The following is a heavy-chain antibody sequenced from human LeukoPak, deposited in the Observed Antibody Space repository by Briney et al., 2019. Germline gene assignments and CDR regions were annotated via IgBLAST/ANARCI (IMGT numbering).Heavy chain of an antibody. D-gene: IGHD2-21*01. V-gene: IGHV3-9*03. CDR2: ISWNSGSI. Sequence: GGSLRLSCAASGFTFSDYYMSWIRQAPGKGLEWVSGISWNSGSIGYADSVKGRFTISRDNAKNSLYLQMNSLRADDMALYYCARGLVGAAVEGLCDYWGQGALVTVSS. J-gene: IGHJ4*02. CDR1: GFTFSDYY. CDR3: ARGLVGAAVEGLCDY.